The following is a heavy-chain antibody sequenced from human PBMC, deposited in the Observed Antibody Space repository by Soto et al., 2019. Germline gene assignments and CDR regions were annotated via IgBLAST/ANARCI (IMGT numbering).Heavy chain of an antibody. CDR2: INYSGSNI. CDR1: GFTFRNSE. J-gene: IGHJ4*02. V-gene: IGHV3-48*03. Sequence: GVLRLSCAGSGFTFRNSEMFWVRQAPGKGLEWVSKINYSGSNIYYSKSVKGRFTISRDNAKNSLYLQMNSLTDEDTAIYFCTSEALCGADCYFFEYWGPGTLVTVSS. D-gene: IGHD2-21*02. CDR3: TSEALCGADCYFFEY.